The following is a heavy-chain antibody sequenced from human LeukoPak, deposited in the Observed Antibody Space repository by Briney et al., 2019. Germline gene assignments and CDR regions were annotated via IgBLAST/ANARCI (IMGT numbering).Heavy chain of an antibody. Sequence: PSQTLSLTCTVSGASIDFESYYWSWVRQSAGKGLEWIGRIDHGGVTNYNPSLQSRVTISLDTSQKQFSLKLNSVTAADTAVYYCARGHDYYSEYFHHWGQGTLVSVSS. CDR1: GASIDFESYY. CDR2: IDHGGVT. V-gene: IGHV4-61*02. J-gene: IGHJ1*01. CDR3: ARGHDYYSEYFHH. D-gene: IGHD1-26*01.